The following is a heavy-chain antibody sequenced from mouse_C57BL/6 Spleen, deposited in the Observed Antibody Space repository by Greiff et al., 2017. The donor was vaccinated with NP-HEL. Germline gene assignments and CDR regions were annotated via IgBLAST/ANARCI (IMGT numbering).Heavy chain of an antibody. D-gene: IGHD1-1*01. CDR1: GFSLTSYG. CDR2: IWSGGST. Sequence: VQLQQPGPGLVQPSQSLSITCTVSGFSLTSYGVHWVRQPPGKGLEWLGVIWSGGSTDYNAAFISRLSISKNNSKSQVLVKMNSLQADDTAIYYCDKNYYGSSDWYCDGWGTGTTVTVSS. V-gene: IGHV2-4*01. J-gene: IGHJ1*03. CDR3: DKNYYGSSDWYCDG.